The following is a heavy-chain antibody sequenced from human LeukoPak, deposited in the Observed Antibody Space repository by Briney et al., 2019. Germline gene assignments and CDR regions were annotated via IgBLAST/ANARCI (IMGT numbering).Heavy chain of an antibody. J-gene: IGHJ4*02. D-gene: IGHD2-15*01. CDR3: ARHPFATPFDY. V-gene: IGHV4-59*08. CDR1: GGSISNYY. CDR2: MYHTGHT. Sequence: SETLSLTCNVSGGSISNYYWSWIRQSPGKGLEWIGYMYHTGHTMYNSSLKSRVTMSLDTSKNHFSLRLSSVTAADTAVYYCARHPFATPFDYWGPGTLVTVSS.